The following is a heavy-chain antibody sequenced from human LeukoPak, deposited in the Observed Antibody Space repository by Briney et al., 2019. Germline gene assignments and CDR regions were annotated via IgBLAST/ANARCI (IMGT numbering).Heavy chain of an antibody. CDR3: ARALLWFGELFN. V-gene: IGHV3-48*03. CDR2: ISSSGSTI. D-gene: IGHD3-10*01. Sequence: GGSPRLSCAASGFTFSSYAMSWVRQAPGKGLEWVLYISSSGSTIYYADSVKGRFTISRDNAKNSLYLQMNSLRAEDTAVYYCARALLWFGELFNWGQGTLVTVSS. CDR1: GFTFSSYA. J-gene: IGHJ4*02.